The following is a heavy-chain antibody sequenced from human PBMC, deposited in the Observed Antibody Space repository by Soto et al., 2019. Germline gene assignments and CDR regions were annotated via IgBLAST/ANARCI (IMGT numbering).Heavy chain of an antibody. CDR3: ARDQGDSSSWYYYGMDV. D-gene: IGHD6-13*01. J-gene: IGHJ6*02. CDR1: GYTFTSYY. Sequence: ASVKVSCKASGYTFTSYYMHWVRQAPGQGLEWMGVINPSGGNTNYPQKFQGRVTMTSDTSTSTVSMELSSLRSEDTAMYYCARDQGDSSSWYYYGMDVWGQGTTVTAP. CDR2: INPSGGNT. V-gene: IGHV1-46*01.